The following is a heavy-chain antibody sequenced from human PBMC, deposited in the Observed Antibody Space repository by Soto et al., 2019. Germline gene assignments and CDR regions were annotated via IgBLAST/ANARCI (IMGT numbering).Heavy chain of an antibody. D-gene: IGHD2-15*01. CDR2: ISSSSSYI. J-gene: IGHJ5*02. V-gene: IGHV3-21*01. CDR3: ARECSGGSCYSRVYNWFDP. Sequence: GSLRLSCAASGFTFSSYSMNWVRQAPGKGLEWVSSISSSSSYIYYADSVKGRFTISRDNAKNSLYLQMNSLRADDTAVYYCARECSGGSCYSRVYNWFDPWGQGTLVTVSS. CDR1: GFTFSSYS.